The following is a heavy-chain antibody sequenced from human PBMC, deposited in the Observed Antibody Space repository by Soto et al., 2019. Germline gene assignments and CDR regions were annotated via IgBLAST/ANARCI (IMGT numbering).Heavy chain of an antibody. J-gene: IGHJ6*02. CDR1: VGSISSSSYY. V-gene: IGHV4-39*01. Sequence: PSETLSLTGTVSVGSISSSSYYWGWIRQPPGKGLEWIGSIYYSGSTYYNPSLKSRVTISVDTSKNQFSLKLSSVTAADTAVYYCARRRIAEDYYYGMDVWGQGTTVTVSS. CDR3: ARRRIAEDYYYGMDV. D-gene: IGHD6-13*01. CDR2: IYYSGST.